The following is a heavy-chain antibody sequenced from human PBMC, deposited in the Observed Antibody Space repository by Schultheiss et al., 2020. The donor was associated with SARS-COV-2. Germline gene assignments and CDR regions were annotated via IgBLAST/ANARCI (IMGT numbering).Heavy chain of an antibody. Sequence: GESLKISCKGSGYSFTTYWIGWVRQMPGKGLEWMGRIDPSDSYTNYSPSFQGHVTISADKSISTAYLQWSSLKASDTAMYYCARLPIVLLWFGEATPHFDYWGQGTLVTVSS. CDR1: GYSFTTYW. V-gene: IGHV5-10-1*01. CDR2: IDPSDSYT. CDR3: ARLPIVLLWFGEATPHFDY. J-gene: IGHJ4*02. D-gene: IGHD3-10*01.